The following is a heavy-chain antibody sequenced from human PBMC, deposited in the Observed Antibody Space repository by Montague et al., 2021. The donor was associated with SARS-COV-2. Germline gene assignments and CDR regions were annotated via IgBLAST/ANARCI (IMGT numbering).Heavy chain of an antibody. Sequence: SDTLSLTRTVSGGSISSYYWSWIRQPPGKGLEWIGYIYYSGSTNYNPSLKSRVTISVDTSKNQFSLKLSSVTAADTAVYYCARALYCSGGSCYPNWFDPWGQGTLVTVSS. J-gene: IGHJ5*02. V-gene: IGHV4-59*07. CDR2: IYYSGST. CDR1: GGSISSYY. CDR3: ARALYCSGGSCYPNWFDP. D-gene: IGHD2-15*01.